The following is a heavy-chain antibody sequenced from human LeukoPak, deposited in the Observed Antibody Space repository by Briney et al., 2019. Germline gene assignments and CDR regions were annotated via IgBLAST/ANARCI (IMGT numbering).Heavy chain of an antibody. CDR1: GGSISSSSYY. Sequence: PSETLSLTCTVSGGSISSSSYYWGWIRQPPGKGLEWIGTLYYSGSTYYNPSLKGRVTMSVDTSKNQFSLRLSSVTAADTAVYYCARHVDTTFDYWGQGTLGTVSS. V-gene: IGHV4-39*01. J-gene: IGHJ4*02. CDR3: ARHVDTTFDY. D-gene: IGHD1-26*01. CDR2: LYYSGST.